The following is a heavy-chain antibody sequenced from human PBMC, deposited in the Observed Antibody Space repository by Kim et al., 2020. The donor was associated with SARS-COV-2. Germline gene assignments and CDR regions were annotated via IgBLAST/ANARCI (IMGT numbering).Heavy chain of an antibody. V-gene: IGHV3-49*02. Sequence: TEYAASVKGRFTISRDDSKSIAYLQMNSLKTEDTAVYYCTREHHHYGMDVWGQGTTVTVSS. J-gene: IGHJ6*02. CDR3: TREHHHYGMDV. CDR2: T.